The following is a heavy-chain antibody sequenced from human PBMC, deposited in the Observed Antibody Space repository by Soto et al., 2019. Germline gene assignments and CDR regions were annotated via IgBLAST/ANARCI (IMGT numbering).Heavy chain of an antibody. V-gene: IGHV3-23*01. CDR3: AKGGDYYDLLTGYTRDNYYFDY. D-gene: IGHD3-9*01. Sequence: GGALRVSCAAPGFLVMRYFMCWVRQAPGRGPEWVSAIRTSSGSGSRTYYADSVKGRFTIYRDNSKSTRYLQMNSLRADDTAVYYCAKGGDYYDLLTGYTRDNYYFDYWGRGAQVNVSS. J-gene: IGHJ4*02. CDR1: GFLVMRYF. CDR2: IRTSSGSGSRT.